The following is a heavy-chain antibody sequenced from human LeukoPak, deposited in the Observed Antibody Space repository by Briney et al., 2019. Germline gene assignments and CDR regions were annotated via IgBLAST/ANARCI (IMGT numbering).Heavy chain of an antibody. V-gene: IGHV4-59*01. CDR3: ARGSSGWYNWFDP. CDR1: GGSISRYY. D-gene: IGHD6-19*01. CDR2: IYYSGST. Sequence: SETLSLPCTVPGGSISRYYWSWIRQPPGKGLEWVGYIYYSGSTNYNPSLKSRVTISVDTSKNQFSLKLSSVTAADTAVYYCARGSSGWYNWFDPWGQGTLVTVSS. J-gene: IGHJ5*02.